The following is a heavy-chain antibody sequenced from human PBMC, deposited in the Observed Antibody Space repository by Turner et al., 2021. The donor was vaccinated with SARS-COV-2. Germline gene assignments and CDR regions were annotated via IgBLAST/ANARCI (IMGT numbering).Heavy chain of an antibody. CDR2: IITRGGNT. D-gene: IGHD3-16*01. Sequence: QVQLVRSVVKAKRSGASVKVSCKTSGYTFSSNGLSWLRQAPGQGLEWIGCIITRGGNTNIAQNFHGIVTMATDTATRTAYMETRSLGDDDTVIYDCARNRDYGLDYWGQGTLVTVSP. V-gene: IGHV1-18*04. CDR3: ARNRDYGLDY. CDR1: GYTFSSNG. J-gene: IGHJ4*02.